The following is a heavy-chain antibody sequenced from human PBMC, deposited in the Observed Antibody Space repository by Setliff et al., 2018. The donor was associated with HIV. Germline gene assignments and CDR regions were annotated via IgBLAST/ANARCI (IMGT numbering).Heavy chain of an antibody. D-gene: IGHD2-15*01. CDR2: IYPSGST. Sequence: PSETLSLTCTVSGGSISSNNYFWSWIRQPAGKGLEWIGHIYPSGSTNYNPSLKSRVTISVDTSKNQFSLNLSSATAADTAVYYCAGRAGGDFWGQGTMVTVSS. CDR3: AGRAGGDF. V-gene: IGHV4-61*09. J-gene: IGHJ3*01. CDR1: GGSISSNNYF.